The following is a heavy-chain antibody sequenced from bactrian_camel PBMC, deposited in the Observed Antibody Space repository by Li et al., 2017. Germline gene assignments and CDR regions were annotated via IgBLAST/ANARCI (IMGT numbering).Heavy chain of an antibody. CDR2: INGMTGIT. CDR1: GFTFSTNC. Sequence: VQLVESGGDSVQSGGSLRLSCAASGFTFSTNCMSWVRQAPGKGLEWVSTINGMTGITYYADSVEGRFTISKDSAENTLYLQMNSLKPEDTAMYYCAAEASYSGDLFGFWGQGTQVTVS. CDR3: AAEASYSGDLFGF. J-gene: IGHJ6*01. V-gene: IGHV3S40*01. D-gene: IGHD2*01.